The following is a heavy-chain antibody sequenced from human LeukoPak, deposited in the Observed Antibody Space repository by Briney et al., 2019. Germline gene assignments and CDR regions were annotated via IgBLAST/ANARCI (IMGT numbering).Heavy chain of an antibody. CDR1: GGSISSYY. V-gene: IGHV4-59*08. D-gene: IGHD3-22*01. Sequence: SETLSLTCPVSGGSISSYYWSWIRQPPGKGLEWIGYIYYSGSTNYNPSLKSRVTISVDTSKNQFSLKLSSVTAADTAVYYCARHLPYYYDSSGYSRTSAFDIWGQGTMVTVSS. CDR3: ARHLPYYYDSSGYSRTSAFDI. J-gene: IGHJ3*02. CDR2: IYYSGST.